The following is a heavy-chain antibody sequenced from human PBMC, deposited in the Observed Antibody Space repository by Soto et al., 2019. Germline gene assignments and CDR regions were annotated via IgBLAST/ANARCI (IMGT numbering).Heavy chain of an antibody. CDR3: ARVPRVRGVIGVSGMDV. J-gene: IGHJ6*02. D-gene: IGHD3-10*01. CDR1: GGTFSSYA. CDR2: IIPIFGTA. V-gene: IGHV1-69*06. Sequence: SVKVSCKASGGTFSSYAISWVRQAPGQGLEWMGGIIPIFGTANYAQKFQGRATITADKSTSTAYMELSSLRSEDTAVYYCARVPRVRGVIGVSGMDVWGQGTTVTVSS.